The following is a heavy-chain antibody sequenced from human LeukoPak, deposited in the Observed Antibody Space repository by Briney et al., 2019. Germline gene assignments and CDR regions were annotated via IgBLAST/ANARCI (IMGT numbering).Heavy chain of an antibody. CDR3: ARSSYSSYYYYMDV. CDR1: GGSIRSYY. Sequence: SETLSLNCTVAGGSIRSYYWRWLGQPPGKGLGWVGYIYYSGSTNYNPSPKSRVTISVDTSKNQFSLKLSSVTAADTAVYYCARSSYSSYYYYMDVWGKGTTVTVSS. V-gene: IGHV4-59*01. CDR2: IYYSGST. D-gene: IGHD6-19*01. J-gene: IGHJ6*03.